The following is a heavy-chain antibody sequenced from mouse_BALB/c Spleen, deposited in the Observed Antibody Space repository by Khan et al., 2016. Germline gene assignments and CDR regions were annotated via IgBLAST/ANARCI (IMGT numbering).Heavy chain of an antibody. V-gene: IGHV3-2*02. CDR2: ISYSGST. CDR1: GYSITSDYA. Sequence: QLQESGPGLVKPSQSLSLTCTVTGYSITSDYAWNWIRPFPGNKLEWMGYISYSGSTSYKPSLKSRISITRDTSKNQFFLQLNSVTTEDTATYYCARAPPRWYFDVWGAGTTVTVSS. CDR3: ARAPPRWYFDV. J-gene: IGHJ1*01.